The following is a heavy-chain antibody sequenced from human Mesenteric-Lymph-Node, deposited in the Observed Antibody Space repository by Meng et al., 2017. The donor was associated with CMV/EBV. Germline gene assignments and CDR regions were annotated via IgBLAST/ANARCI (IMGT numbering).Heavy chain of an antibody. Sequence: SETLSLTCAVYGGSFSGYYWSWIRQPPGKGLEWIGSIYYSGSTYYNPSLKSRVTISVDTSKNQFSLKLSSVTAADTAVYYCARGLGDSGYWGQGTLVTVSS. CDR1: GGSFSGYY. J-gene: IGHJ4*02. CDR3: ARGLGDSGY. D-gene: IGHD3-16*01. V-gene: IGHV4-34*01. CDR2: IYYSGST.